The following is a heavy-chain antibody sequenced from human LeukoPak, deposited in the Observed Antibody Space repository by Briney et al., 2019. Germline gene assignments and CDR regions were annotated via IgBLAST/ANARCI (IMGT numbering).Heavy chain of an antibody. Sequence: SVKVSCKASGGTSSSYAISWVRQAPGQGLEWMGRIIPILGIANYAQKFQGRVTITADKSTSTAYMELSSLRSEDTAVYYCARDGYYDSSGSSAYWGQGTLVTVSS. CDR1: GGTSSSYA. CDR3: ARDGYYDSSGSSAY. J-gene: IGHJ4*02. V-gene: IGHV1-69*04. D-gene: IGHD3-22*01. CDR2: IIPILGIA.